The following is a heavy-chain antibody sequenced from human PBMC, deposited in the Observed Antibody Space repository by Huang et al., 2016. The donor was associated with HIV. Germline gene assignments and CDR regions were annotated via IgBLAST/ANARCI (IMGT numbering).Heavy chain of an antibody. CDR3: ARHMDCSSSSCLAGGHERGPFDM. D-gene: IGHD2-2*01. CDR2: IYYRCST. J-gene: IGHJ3*02. Sequence: QLQLQESGPGLVKPSETLSLTCSVSGGSISSSSYYWGWIRQPPGKGLEWIGSIYYRCSTVSNPSLKSRVTISVDTSKNQFSLRLSSVTAADTSVYYCARHMDCSSSSCLAGGHERGPFDMWGQGTMVTVSS. CDR1: GGSISSSSYY. V-gene: IGHV4-39*01.